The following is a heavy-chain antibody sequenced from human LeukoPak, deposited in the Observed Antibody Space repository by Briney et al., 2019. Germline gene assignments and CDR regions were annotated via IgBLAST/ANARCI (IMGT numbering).Heavy chain of an antibody. V-gene: IGHV4-39*01. CDR2: VDYSGTT. CDR1: GGSISSSPYY. CDR3: ARLNPVGQDCTGANCYTLYFFDY. Sequence: PSETLSLTRTVSGGSISSSPYYWGWIRQPPGKGLEWIGSVDYSGTTYYNPSLKSRVTISADTSKNQFSLNLASVTAAGTTVYYCARLNPVGQDCTGANCYTLYFFDYWGQGSLVTVSS. D-gene: IGHD2-15*01. J-gene: IGHJ4*02.